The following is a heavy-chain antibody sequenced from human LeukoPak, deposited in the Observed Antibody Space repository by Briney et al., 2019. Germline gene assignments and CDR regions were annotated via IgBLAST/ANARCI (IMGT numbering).Heavy chain of an antibody. CDR3: ARDHGDDFWSGYGGGNWFDP. D-gene: IGHD3-3*01. CDR1: GGTFSSYA. V-gene: IGHV1-69*13. Sequence: SVKVSCKASGGTFSSYAISWVRQAPGQGLEWMGGIIPIFGTANYAQKFQGRVTISADESTSTAYMELSSLRSEDTAVYYCARDHGDDFWSGYGGGNWFDPWGQGTLVTVSS. J-gene: IGHJ5*02. CDR2: IIPIFGTA.